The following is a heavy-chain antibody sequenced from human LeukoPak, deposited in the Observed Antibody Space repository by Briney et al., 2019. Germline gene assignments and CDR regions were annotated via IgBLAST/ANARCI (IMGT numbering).Heavy chain of an antibody. CDR3: ARDPGQDGSYSLDS. V-gene: IGHV3-21*01. CDR1: GFTFSTYS. Sequence: GGSLRLSCAASGFTFSTYSMNWVRQAPGKGLEWVSSITSGSTYIYYTDSVKGRFTISRDNTKNSLYLQMNSLTAEDTAVYYCARDPGQDGSYSLDSWGQGTLVTVSS. D-gene: IGHD1-26*01. CDR2: ITSGSTYI. J-gene: IGHJ4*02.